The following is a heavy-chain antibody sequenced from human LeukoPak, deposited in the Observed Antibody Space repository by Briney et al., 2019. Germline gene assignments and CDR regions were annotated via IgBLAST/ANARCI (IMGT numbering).Heavy chain of an antibody. CDR1: GGSISSYY. Sequence: PSETLSLTCTVSGGSISSYYWSWIRQPPGKGLEWIGNIYYSGSTNYNPSLKSRVTISVDTSKNQFSLKLSSVTAADTAVYYCARSYYYGSGSYGMDVWGQGTTVTVSS. J-gene: IGHJ6*02. CDR3: ARSYYYGSGSYGMDV. D-gene: IGHD3-10*01. V-gene: IGHV4-59*08. CDR2: IYYSGST.